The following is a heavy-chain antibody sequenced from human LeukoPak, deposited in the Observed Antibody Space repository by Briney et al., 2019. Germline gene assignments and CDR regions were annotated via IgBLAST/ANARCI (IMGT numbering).Heavy chain of an antibody. CDR1: GFSLSTSGMR. V-gene: IGHV2-70*04. CDR2: IDWDDDK. CDR3: ARIFAAGTEGDY. J-gene: IGHJ4*02. D-gene: IGHD6-13*01. Sequence: SGPALVKPTQTLTLTCTFSGFSLSTSGMRVSWIRQPPGKALEWLARIDWDDDKFYSTSLKTRLTISKDTSKNQVVLTMTNMDPVDTATYYCARIFAAGTEGDYWGQGTLVTVSS.